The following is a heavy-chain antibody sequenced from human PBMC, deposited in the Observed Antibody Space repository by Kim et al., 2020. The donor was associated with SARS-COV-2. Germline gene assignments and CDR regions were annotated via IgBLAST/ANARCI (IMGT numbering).Heavy chain of an antibody. Sequence: GGSLRLSCAASGFTFSSYGMHWVRQAPGKGLEWVAVISYDGSNKYYADSVKGRFTISRDNSKNTLYLQMNSLRAEDTAVYYCAKEGITMVRGVPYYYGM. V-gene: IGHV3-30*18. CDR2: ISYDGSNK. CDR3: AKEGITMVRGVPYYYGM. CDR1: GFTFSSYG. J-gene: IGHJ6*01. D-gene: IGHD3-10*01.